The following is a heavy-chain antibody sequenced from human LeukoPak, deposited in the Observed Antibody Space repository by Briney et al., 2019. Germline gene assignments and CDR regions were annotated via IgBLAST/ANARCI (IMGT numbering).Heavy chain of an antibody. CDR1: GGSISSSRYY. J-gene: IGHJ3*02. CDR2: IYYTGST. V-gene: IGHV4-39*01. CDR3: ARGRDLI. D-gene: IGHD5-24*01. Sequence: PSETLSLTCAVSGGSISSSRYYWGWIRQPPGKGLEWIGNIYYTGSTYYNPSLKSRVTISVDTSKNQFSLKLSSVTAADTAVYYCARGRDLIWGQGTMVTVSS.